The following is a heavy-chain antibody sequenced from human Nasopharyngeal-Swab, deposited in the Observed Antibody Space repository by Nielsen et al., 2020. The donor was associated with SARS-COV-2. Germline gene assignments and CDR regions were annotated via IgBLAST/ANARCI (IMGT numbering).Heavy chain of an antibody. D-gene: IGHD3-22*01. Sequence: ASVKVSCKASGYAFTKYAMNWVRQAPGQGLEWMGWINTNTGTPTYAQGFTGRFVFSLDTSVSTAYLQISSLKPEDTGVYYCARGRGSSGYYPTDYWGQGTLVTASS. CDR1: GYAFTKYA. J-gene: IGHJ4*02. CDR3: ARGRGSSGYYPTDY. CDR2: INTNTGTP. V-gene: IGHV7-4-1*02.